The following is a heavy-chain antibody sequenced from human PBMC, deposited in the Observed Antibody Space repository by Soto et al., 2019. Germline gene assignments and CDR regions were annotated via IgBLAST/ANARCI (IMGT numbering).Heavy chain of an antibody. CDR2: INHSGST. J-gene: IGHJ4*02. Sequence: SETLSLTCAVYGGSFSGYYWSWIRQPPGKGLEWIGEINHSGSTNYNPSLKSRVTISVDTSKNQFSLKLSSVTAADTAAYYCARGIADGDYVQFSIFDYWGQGTLVTVSS. CDR3: ARGIADGDYVQFSIFDY. V-gene: IGHV4-34*01. D-gene: IGHD4-17*01. CDR1: GGSFSGYY.